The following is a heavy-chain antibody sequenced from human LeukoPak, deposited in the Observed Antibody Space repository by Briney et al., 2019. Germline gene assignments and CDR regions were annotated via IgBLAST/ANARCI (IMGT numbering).Heavy chain of an antibody. CDR1: GFTFRSFW. CDR3: ARGGHYHVY. CDR2: INEDGSEK. V-gene: IGHV3-7*05. D-gene: IGHD3-10*01. J-gene: IGHJ4*02. Sequence: GGSLRLSYATSGFTFRSFWMSWVRQAPGKGLEWVANINEDGSEKYYVDSVKGRFTISRDYAKDSVNLQMNSLRAEDTAVYYCARGGHYHVYWGQGTLVTVSS.